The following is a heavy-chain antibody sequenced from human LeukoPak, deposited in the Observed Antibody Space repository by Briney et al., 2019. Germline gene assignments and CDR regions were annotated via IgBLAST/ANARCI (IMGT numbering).Heavy chain of an antibody. CDR1: GGSINSGDYY. CDR3: ARARRDGDWYFDL. Sequence: SQTLSLTRTVSGGSINSGDYYWSWIRRPPGKGLEGIGYIFYSGSTYCNPSLKSRVTISVDTSKNQFSLKLSSVTAADTAVYYCARARRDGDWYFDLWGRGTLVTVSS. V-gene: IGHV4-30-4*01. D-gene: IGHD5-24*01. CDR2: IFYSGST. J-gene: IGHJ2*01.